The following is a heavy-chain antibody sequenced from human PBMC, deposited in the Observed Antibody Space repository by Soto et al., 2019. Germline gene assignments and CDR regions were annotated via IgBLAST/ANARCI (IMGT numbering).Heavy chain of an antibody. CDR2: IYHSGST. Sequence: PSETLSLTCGVSGYSISSGYYWGWIRQPPGKGLEWIASIYHSGSTYYNPSLKSRVTISVDTSKNQFSLKVTSVTAADTAVYYCARGAATVTPGWFDPWGQGTLVTVYS. CDR3: ARGAATVTPGWFDP. V-gene: IGHV4-38-2*01. D-gene: IGHD4-17*01. CDR1: GYSISSGYY. J-gene: IGHJ5*02.